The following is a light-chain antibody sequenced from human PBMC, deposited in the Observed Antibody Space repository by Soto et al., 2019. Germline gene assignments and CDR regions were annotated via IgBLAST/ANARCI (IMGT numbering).Light chain of an antibody. J-gene: IGLJ3*02. CDR2: EVS. Sequence: QSALTQPASVSGSPGQSITISCTGTSSDVGGYKYVSWYQQHPGKAPKLMIYEVSYRPSGVSNRFSGSKSDNTASLTISGLQAEDEADYYCSSYTSSSTWVFGGGTKVTVL. CDR3: SSYTSSSTWV. V-gene: IGLV2-14*01. CDR1: SSDVGGYKY.